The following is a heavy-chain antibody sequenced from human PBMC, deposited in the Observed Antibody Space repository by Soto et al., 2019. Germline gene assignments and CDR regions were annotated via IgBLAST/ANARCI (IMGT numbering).Heavy chain of an antibody. CDR2: ISGSGGDT. J-gene: IGHJ1*01. D-gene: IGHD2-2*01. CDR3: AKARGSSTPAPGSY. Sequence: GGSLRLSCAASGFTFSTYAVSWVRQAPGKGLEWVSVISGSGGDTYYADSVKGRFTIARDNSKNTLSLQMNSLRAEDTAVYYCAKARGSSTPAPGSYWGQRTQVTVSS. V-gene: IGHV3-23*01. CDR1: GFTFSTYA.